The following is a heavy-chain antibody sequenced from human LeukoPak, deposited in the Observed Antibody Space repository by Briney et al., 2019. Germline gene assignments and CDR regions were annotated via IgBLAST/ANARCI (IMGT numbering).Heavy chain of an antibody. V-gene: IGHV3-30*02. CDR1: GFTFSSYG. CDR3: AKDAQVYSTYDWRWFDP. CDR2: IRSDGSNK. J-gene: IGHJ5*02. D-gene: IGHD4-11*01. Sequence: GGSLRLSCAASGFTFSSYGMHWVRQAPGKGLEWVTFIRSDGSNKYHADSVKGRFTISRDNFKNTLYLQMNSLRAEDTAIYYCAKDAQVYSTYDWRWFDPWGQGTLVTVSS.